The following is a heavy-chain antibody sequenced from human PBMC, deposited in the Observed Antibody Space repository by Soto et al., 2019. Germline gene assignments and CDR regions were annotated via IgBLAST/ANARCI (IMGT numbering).Heavy chain of an antibody. J-gene: IGHJ4*02. CDR3: AKDRGAQSTMIVVA. CDR1: GFTFSTFG. D-gene: IGHD3-22*01. CDR2: ISSDGNNK. Sequence: GGSLRLSCAASGFTFSTFGMHWVRQAPGKGLEWVAFISSDGNNKYYADSVKGRFTISRDNSKNTLYLQMNSLRAEDRAVYYCAKDRGAQSTMIVVAWGQGTLVTVSS. V-gene: IGHV3-30*18.